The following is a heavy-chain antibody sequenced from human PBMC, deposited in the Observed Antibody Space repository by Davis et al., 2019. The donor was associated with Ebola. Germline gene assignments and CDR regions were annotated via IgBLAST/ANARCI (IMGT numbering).Heavy chain of an antibody. V-gene: IGHV1-2*06. Sequence: ASVKVSCKASGYTFTSYAMHWVRQAPGQGLEWMGRINPNSGGTNYAQKFQGRVTMTRDTSISTAYMELSRLRSEDTAVYYCARDGDIVATPSLLDYWGQGTLVTVSS. CDR1: GYTFTSYA. J-gene: IGHJ4*02. D-gene: IGHD5-12*01. CDR3: ARDGDIVATPSLLDY. CDR2: INPNSGGT.